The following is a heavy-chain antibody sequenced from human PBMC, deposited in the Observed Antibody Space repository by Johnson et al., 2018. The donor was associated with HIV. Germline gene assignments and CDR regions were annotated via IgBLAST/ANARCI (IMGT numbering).Heavy chain of an antibody. V-gene: IGHV3-30*04. CDR3: ARAGRYSSSWYGGAFDI. Sequence: VQVVESGGGVVQPGRSLRLSCAASGFSFSTYAMHWVRQAPGKGLEWVALISSDGNNKYYSDSVKGRFTVSRDKSKNTLYLQMNSLRAGDTAVYYCARAGRYSSSWYGGAFDIWGQGTMVTVSS. J-gene: IGHJ3*02. CDR1: GFSFSTYA. CDR2: ISSDGNNK. D-gene: IGHD6-13*01.